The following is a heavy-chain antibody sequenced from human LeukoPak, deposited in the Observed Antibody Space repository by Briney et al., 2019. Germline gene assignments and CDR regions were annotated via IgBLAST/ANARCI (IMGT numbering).Heavy chain of an antibody. Sequence: SGGSLRLSCAAPGFTFSSYGMSWVRQAPGKGLEWVSAISGSGGSTYYADSVKGRFTISRDNSKNTLYLQMNSLRAEDTAVYYCAKEGTTMASGDDYYYYYMDVWGKGTTVTISS. CDR2: ISGSGGST. CDR3: AKEGTTMASGDDYYYYYMDV. J-gene: IGHJ6*03. D-gene: IGHD3-10*01. CDR1: GFTFSSYG. V-gene: IGHV3-23*01.